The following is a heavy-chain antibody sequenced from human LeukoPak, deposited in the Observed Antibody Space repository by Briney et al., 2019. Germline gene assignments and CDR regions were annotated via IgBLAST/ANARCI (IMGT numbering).Heavy chain of an antibody. CDR2: INGGRGST. J-gene: IGHJ4*02. Sequence: GGSLRLSCAASGFTFSSSAMNWVRQAPGKGLEWVSAINGGRGSTYYADSVKGRFTISRDNSKNTLYLQMDSLRADDTAVYYCARVDGSGYGGGYFDYWGQGTLVTVSS. CDR1: GFTFSSSA. CDR3: ARVDGSGYGGGYFDY. D-gene: IGHD3-22*01. V-gene: IGHV3-23*01.